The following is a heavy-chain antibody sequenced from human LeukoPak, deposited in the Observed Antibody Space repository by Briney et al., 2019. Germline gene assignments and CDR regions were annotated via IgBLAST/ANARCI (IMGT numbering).Heavy chain of an antibody. J-gene: IGHJ4*02. Sequence: SVKVSCKASGGTFSSYAISWVRQAPGQGLEWMGRIIPILGIANYAQRFQGRVTITADKSTSTAYMELSSLRSEDTAVYYCARDRDGYNSVLDYWGQGTLVTVSS. D-gene: IGHD5-24*01. CDR3: ARDRDGYNSVLDY. CDR2: IIPILGIA. CDR1: GGTFSSYA. V-gene: IGHV1-69*04.